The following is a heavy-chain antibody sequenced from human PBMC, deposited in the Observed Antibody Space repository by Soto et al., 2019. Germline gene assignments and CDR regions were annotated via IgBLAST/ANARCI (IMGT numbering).Heavy chain of an antibody. Sequence: SETLSLTCTVSGASIRSTDSYWSWIRQAPGKGLEGIGYVYYTGSTYYNPSLMSRLTISVDTSKNQFSLKLTSVTAAETAVYYCVRTAREGAVAPHWFDRWGQGTQVTVSS. V-gene: IGHV4-30-4*01. D-gene: IGHD2-21*02. CDR2: VYYTGST. CDR3: VRTAREGAVAPHWFDR. CDR1: GASIRSTDSY. J-gene: IGHJ5*02.